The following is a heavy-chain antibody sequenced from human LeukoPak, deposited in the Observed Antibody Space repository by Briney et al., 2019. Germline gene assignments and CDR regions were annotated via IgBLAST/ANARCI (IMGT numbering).Heavy chain of an antibody. Sequence: GGSLRLSCLTSGFTLSTNAMSWVRQAPGKGLEWISGISGSGASTYYADSVKGRFTISRDDSRNTLYLQMNSLRGDDTAVYYCAKDVGKWESLHFFDYWGQGTLVIVSS. D-gene: IGHD1-26*01. J-gene: IGHJ4*02. CDR2: ISGSGAST. CDR3: AKDVGKWESLHFFDY. V-gene: IGHV3-23*01. CDR1: GFTLSTNA.